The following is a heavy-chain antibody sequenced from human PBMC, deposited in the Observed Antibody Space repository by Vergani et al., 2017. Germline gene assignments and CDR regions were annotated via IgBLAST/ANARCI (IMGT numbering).Heavy chain of an antibody. Sequence: EVQLVESGGGLVKPGGSLRLSCAASGFTFSNAWMSWVRQAPGKGLEWVGRIKSKTDGGTTDYAAPVKGRFTISRDASKNTLYLQMNSLKTEDTAVYYCTTRGYDILTGYYDIWGQGTMVTVSS. D-gene: IGHD3-9*01. CDR1: GFTFSNAW. J-gene: IGHJ3*02. CDR2: IKSKTDGGTT. CDR3: TTRGYDILTGYYDI. V-gene: IGHV3-15*01.